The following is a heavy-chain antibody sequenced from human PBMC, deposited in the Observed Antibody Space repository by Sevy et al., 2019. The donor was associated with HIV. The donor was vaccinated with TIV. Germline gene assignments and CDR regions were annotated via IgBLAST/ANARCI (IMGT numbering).Heavy chain of an antibody. D-gene: IGHD3-22*01. J-gene: IGHJ4*02. Sequence: GGSLRLSCVASGFTFRSYTMKWVRQAPGKGLECVSSISSSESYIYYADSVKGRFTISRDDAKNSLYLQMNTLGAEDAALYYCARVRPYDTRDFDYWGQGTLVTVSS. CDR1: GFTFRSYT. CDR3: ARVRPYDTRDFDY. V-gene: IGHV3-21*01. CDR2: ISSSESYI.